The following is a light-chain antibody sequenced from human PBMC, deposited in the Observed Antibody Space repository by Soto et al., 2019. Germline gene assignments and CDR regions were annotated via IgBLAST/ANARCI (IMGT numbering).Light chain of an antibody. Sequence: AIQMTQFPSSLSASVGDRVTITCRASQGIRNDLGWYQQKPGKAPNLLIYATSSLQGGVPSRFSGSGSGTDFTLTISSLQPEDSATYYCQHLNSYPRTFGHGTKVDIK. V-gene: IGKV1-6*01. CDR2: ATS. CDR3: QHLNSYPRT. CDR1: QGIRND. J-gene: IGKJ1*01.